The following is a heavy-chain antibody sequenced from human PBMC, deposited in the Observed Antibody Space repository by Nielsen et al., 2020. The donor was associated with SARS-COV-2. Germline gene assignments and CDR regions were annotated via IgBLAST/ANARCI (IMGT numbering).Heavy chain of an antibody. D-gene: IGHD3-3*01. CDR3: ARWPRLRFLEKGGFDP. J-gene: IGHJ5*02. Sequence: WIRQPPGKGLEWIGEINHSGSTNYNPSLKRRVTISVNTSKNQLSLKLSTGTAADTAVYYCARWPRLRFLEKGGFDPWGQGTLVTVSS. CDR2: INHSGST. V-gene: IGHV4-34*01.